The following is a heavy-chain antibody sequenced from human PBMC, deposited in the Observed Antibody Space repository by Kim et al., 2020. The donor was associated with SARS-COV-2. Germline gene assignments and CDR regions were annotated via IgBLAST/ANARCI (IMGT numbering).Heavy chain of an antibody. D-gene: IGHD3-3*01. V-gene: IGHV1-46*01. Sequence: ASVKVSCKASGYTFTSYYMHWVRQAPGQGLEWMGIINPSGGSTSYAQKFQGRVTMTRDTSTSTVYMELSSLRSEDTAVYYCATLPRGRFLEWLLFDYWGQGTLVTVSS. CDR2: INPSGGST. J-gene: IGHJ4*02. CDR3: ATLPRGRFLEWLLFDY. CDR1: GYTFTSYY.